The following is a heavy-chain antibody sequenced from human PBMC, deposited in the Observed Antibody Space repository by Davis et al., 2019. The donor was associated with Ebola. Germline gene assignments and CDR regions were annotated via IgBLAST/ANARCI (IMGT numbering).Heavy chain of an antibody. Sequence: AASVKVSCKASGYTFPRFGISWVRQAPGQGLEWMGWISAYNGNTNYAQKLQGRVTMTTDTSTNTAYMELRSLRSDDTAVYYCARVISMIVEGWFDPWGQGTLVTVSS. V-gene: IGHV1-18*01. CDR2: ISAYNGNT. CDR1: GYTFPRFG. D-gene: IGHD3-22*01. J-gene: IGHJ5*02. CDR3: ARVISMIVEGWFDP.